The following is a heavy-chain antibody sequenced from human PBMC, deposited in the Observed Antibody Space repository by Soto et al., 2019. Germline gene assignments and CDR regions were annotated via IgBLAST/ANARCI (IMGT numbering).Heavy chain of an antibody. CDR1: EGTIGDLGDS. V-gene: IGHV4-30-2*01. Sequence: TLCVRWGVAEGTIGDLGDSWRWIRQPPGKGLEWIGYIYHSGSTYYNPSLKSRVTISVDRSKNQFSLELSSVNAAETAVYYCARVPGPWGQGTLVTAP. CDR3: ARVPGP. J-gene: IGHJ5*02. CDR2: IYHSGST.